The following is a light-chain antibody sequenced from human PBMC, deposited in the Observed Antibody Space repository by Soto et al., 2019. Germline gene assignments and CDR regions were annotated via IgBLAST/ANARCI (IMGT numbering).Light chain of an antibody. CDR3: QQYGDMWT. Sequence: EIVLTQSPGTLSLSPGERATLSCRASQSVSNNYLAWYQQKPGQAPRLLIYGASNRATGIPDRFSGSGSGTGFTLTINRLEPEDFAVYFCQQYGDMWTFGQGTKVDIK. CDR2: GAS. V-gene: IGKV3-20*01. CDR1: QSVSNNY. J-gene: IGKJ1*01.